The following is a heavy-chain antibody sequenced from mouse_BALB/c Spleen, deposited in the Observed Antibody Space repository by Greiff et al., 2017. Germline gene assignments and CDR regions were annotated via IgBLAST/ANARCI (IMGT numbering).Heavy chain of an antibody. CDR1: GYTFTNYW. V-gene: IGHV1-63*02. CDR2: IYPGGGYT. CDR3: ARSGDYEGFAY. J-gene: IGHJ3*01. D-gene: IGHD2-4*01. Sequence: QVQLKESGAELVRPGTSVKISCKASGYTFTNYWLGWVKQRPGHGLEWIGDIYPGGGYTNYNEKFKGKATLTADTSSSTAYMQLSSLTSEDSAVYFCARSGDYEGFAYWGQGTLVTVSA.